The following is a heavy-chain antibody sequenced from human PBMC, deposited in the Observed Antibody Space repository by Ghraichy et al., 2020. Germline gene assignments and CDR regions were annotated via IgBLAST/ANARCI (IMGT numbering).Heavy chain of an antibody. J-gene: IGHJ4*01. CDR1: GFTFTDYT. D-gene: IGHD2-21*02. CDR2: LWANGRND. CDR3: AKRGDDNPYFFDF. V-gene: IGHV3-30*02. Sequence: GESLRLACAASGFTFTDYTLHWVRQAPGKGLEWVAALWANGRNDYYADSVRGRFTISRDNHRNTLYLHMNTLKTDDTALYYCAKRGDDNPYFFDFWGHGTRVPASS.